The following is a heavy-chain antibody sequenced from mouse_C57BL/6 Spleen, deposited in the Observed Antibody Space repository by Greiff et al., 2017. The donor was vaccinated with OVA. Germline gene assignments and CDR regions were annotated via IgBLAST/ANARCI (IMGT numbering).Heavy chain of an antibody. J-gene: IGHJ2*01. D-gene: IGHD1-1*01. CDR2: INPNNGGT. V-gene: IGHV1-22*01. Sequence: EVQGVESGPELVKPGASVKMSCKASGYTFTDYNMHWVKQSHGKSLEWIGYINPNNGGTSYNQKFKGKATLTVNKSSSTAYMELRSLTSEDSAVYYCARHGSLFDYWGQGTTLTVSS. CDR1: GYTFTDYN. CDR3: ARHGSLFDY.